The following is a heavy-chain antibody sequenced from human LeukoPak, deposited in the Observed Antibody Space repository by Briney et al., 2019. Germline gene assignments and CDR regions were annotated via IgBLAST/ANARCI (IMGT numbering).Heavy chain of an antibody. J-gene: IGHJ4*02. Sequence: KASETLSLTCTVSGGSISGSSYYWGWIRQPPGKGLEWIGSIFYSGSTYYNPSLKSRVTISVDTSKNQFSLKLSSVTAADTAVYYCARQHPIYDSSGYDDYWGQGTLVTVSS. V-gene: IGHV4-39*01. CDR1: GGSISGSSYY. CDR3: ARQHPIYDSSGYDDY. CDR2: IFYSGST. D-gene: IGHD3-22*01.